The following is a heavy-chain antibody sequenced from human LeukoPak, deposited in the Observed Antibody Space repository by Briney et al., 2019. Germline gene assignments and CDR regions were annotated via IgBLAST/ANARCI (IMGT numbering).Heavy chain of an antibody. CDR3: ARGIAAAGPLDY. V-gene: IGHV3-30-3*01. CDR1: GFTFSNCA. J-gene: IGHJ4*02. Sequence: PGGSLRLSCAASGFTFSNCAMHWVRQAPGKGLEWVAVISYDGSNKYYADSVKGRFTISRDNSKNTLYLQMNSLRAEDTAVYYCARGIAAAGPLDYWGQGTLVTVSS. CDR2: ISYDGSNK. D-gene: IGHD6-13*01.